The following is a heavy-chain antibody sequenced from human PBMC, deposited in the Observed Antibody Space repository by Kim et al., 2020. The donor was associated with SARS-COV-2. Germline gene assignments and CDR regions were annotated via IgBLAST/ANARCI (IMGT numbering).Heavy chain of an antibody. CDR3: VSGITGSGWPRNF. CDR2: IHTSVTYI. V-gene: IGHV3-21*06. J-gene: IGHJ4*03. D-gene: IGHD6-19*01. CDR1: GFTFRNYN. Sequence: GGSLRLSCAASGFTFRNYNMNWFRQAPGKGLEWVSSIHTSVTYIFYADSVKGRFTISRDNAKNSLYLQMNSLRVEDTGVYYCVSGITGSGWPRNFWGQGT.